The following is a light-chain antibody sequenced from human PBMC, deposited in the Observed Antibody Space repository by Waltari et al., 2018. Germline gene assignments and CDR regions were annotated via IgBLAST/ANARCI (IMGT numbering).Light chain of an antibody. CDR1: SGSLSPTSY. CDR2: KAN. CDR3: ALYMGRGIWV. V-gene: IGLV8-61*01. J-gene: IGLJ3*02. Sequence: QTVVTQEPSLSVSPGGTVTLTCALSSGSLSPTSYAPWYQQTPGQAPRTLVYKANARSSGVPDRFSGSILGNTAALTITGAQADDESDYYCALYMGRGIWVFGGGTRLTVL.